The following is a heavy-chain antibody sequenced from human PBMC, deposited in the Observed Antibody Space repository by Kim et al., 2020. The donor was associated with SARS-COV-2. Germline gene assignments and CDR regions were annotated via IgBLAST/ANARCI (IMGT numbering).Heavy chain of an antibody. CDR3: ARGSSYYYDSSRWADAFDI. Sequence: GRFTISRENAKNSLYLQMNSLRAGDTAVYYCARGSSYYYDSSRWADAFDIWGQGTMVTVSS. D-gene: IGHD3-22*01. V-gene: IGHV3-13*01. J-gene: IGHJ3*02.